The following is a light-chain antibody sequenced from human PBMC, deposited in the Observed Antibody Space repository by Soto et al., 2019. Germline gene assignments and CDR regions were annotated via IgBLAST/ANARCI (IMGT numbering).Light chain of an antibody. CDR2: KAS. CDR3: QQYNNYSPFT. CDR1: QTISSW. J-gene: IGKJ4*01. Sequence: DIQMTQSPSTLSGSVGDRVTITCRASQTISSWLAWYQQKPGKAPKLLIYKASTLKSGVPSRFSGSGSGTEFTLTISSLQPDDFATYYCQQYNNYSPFTFGGGTKVDIK. V-gene: IGKV1-5*03.